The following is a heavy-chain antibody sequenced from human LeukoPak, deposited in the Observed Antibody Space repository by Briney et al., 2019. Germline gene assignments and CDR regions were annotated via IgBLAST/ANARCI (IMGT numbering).Heavy chain of an antibody. D-gene: IGHD3-16*01. J-gene: IGHJ5*02. V-gene: IGHV4-59*01. CDR1: GGSINSYY. CDR2: IHYSGST. CDR3: VRGGRAWFDP. Sequence: SETLALTCTVSGGSINSYYWSWIRQPPGKGLEWIGYIHYSGSTNYNPSLKSRVTISVDTSKNQFSLKLSSVTAADTAVYYSVRGGRAWFDPWGQGTLVTVSS.